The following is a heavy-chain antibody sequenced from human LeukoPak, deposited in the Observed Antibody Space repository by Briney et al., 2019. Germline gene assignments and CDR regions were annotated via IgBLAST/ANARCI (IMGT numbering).Heavy chain of an antibody. V-gene: IGHV3-13*01. Sequence: GGSLRLSCAASGFTFNNYDMHWVRQTTGDGLEWVSSIHTAGDTHYSGSAKGRFIISRENVKNSLYLQMNSLRAEDTAVYYCARGSCGYGDCYRALNIWGQGTIVTVSS. CDR2: IHTAGDT. CDR3: ARGSCGYGDCYRALNI. CDR1: GFTFNNYD. J-gene: IGHJ3*02. D-gene: IGHD2-21*02.